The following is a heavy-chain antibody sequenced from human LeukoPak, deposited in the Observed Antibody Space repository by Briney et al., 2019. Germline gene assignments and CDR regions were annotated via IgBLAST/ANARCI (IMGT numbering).Heavy chain of an antibody. D-gene: IGHD3-10*01. Sequence: GGSLRLSCAASGFTFSRYSMNWVRQAPGKGLEWVSSISTSSSYIYYADSVKGRFSISRDNARNSLYLQMNSLRAEDTAVYYCARRGALDYWGQGTLVTVSS. V-gene: IGHV3-21*01. CDR3: ARRGALDY. J-gene: IGHJ4*02. CDR1: GFTFSRYS. CDR2: ISTSSSYI.